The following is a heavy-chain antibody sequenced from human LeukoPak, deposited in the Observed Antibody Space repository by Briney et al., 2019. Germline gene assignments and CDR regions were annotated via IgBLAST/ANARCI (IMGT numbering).Heavy chain of an antibody. CDR2: IKSKTDGGTT. J-gene: IGHJ4*02. Sequence: GGSLRLSCAASGFTFSNAWMSWVRQAPGKGLEWVGRIKSKTDGGTTDYAAPVKGRFTISRDDSKNTLYLQMNSLKTEDTAVYYCIAKLRFLEWFVDYWGQGTLVTVSS. D-gene: IGHD3-3*01. V-gene: IGHV3-15*01. CDR3: IAKLRFLEWFVDY. CDR1: GFTFSNAW.